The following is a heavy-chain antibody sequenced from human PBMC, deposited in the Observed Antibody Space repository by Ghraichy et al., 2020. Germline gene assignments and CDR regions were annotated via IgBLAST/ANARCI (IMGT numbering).Heavy chain of an antibody. CDR2: ISYRGTT. V-gene: IGHV4-31*03. J-gene: IGHJ4*02. CDR1: GGSFNSGGYY. Sequence: SETLSLTCSVSGGSFNSGGYYWSWIRQFPGKGLQWIWSISYRGTTHYNPSLKSRLTMSVDTSKNQFSLKLMSVTAADTAMYYCARDLSGSYLYYFDYWGQGTRITVSS. CDR3: ARDLSGSYLYYFDY. D-gene: IGHD3-10*01.